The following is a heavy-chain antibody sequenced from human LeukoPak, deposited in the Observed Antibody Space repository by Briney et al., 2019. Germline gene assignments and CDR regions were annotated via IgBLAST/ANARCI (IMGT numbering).Heavy chain of an antibody. CDR2: ISVRSNYR. Sequence: GGSLTLSCAASGYTFGDFSVNWVRQAQGKGLEWVSSISVRSNYRYYADSVRGRFTISRDDARDSLFLQMNSLRAEDTAVYFCVRLRRNNDRSGYYYYYDYWGQGTLVTVSS. CDR1: GYTFGDFS. J-gene: IGHJ4*02. V-gene: IGHV3-21*01. D-gene: IGHD3-22*01. CDR3: VRLRRNNDRSGYYYYYDY.